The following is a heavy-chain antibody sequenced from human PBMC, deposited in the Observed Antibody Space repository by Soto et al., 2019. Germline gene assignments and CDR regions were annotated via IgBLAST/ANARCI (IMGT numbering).Heavy chain of an antibody. Sequence: QVQLVQSGAEVRKPGSSVTVSCKASGGTFSNYAISWVRQAPGQGLEWMGGIMHIVGTGSYAPKFQGRVTITADEPTTTAYMELSSLRFEDTAVYYCARVVILVPTASTHYYYHMDVWGPGTTVTVSS. D-gene: IGHD2-21*01. CDR2: IMHIVGTG. CDR3: ARVVILVPTASTHYYYHMDV. J-gene: IGHJ6*02. CDR1: GGTFSNYA. V-gene: IGHV1-69*01.